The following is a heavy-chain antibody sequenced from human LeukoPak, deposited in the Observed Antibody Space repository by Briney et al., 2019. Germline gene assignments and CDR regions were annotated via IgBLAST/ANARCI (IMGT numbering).Heavy chain of an antibody. CDR3: ARQFPYSSSYSTVRGWFDP. CDR1: GYSFTSYW. CDR2: IYPGDSDT. Sequence: GESLKISCKGSGYSFTSYWIGWVRQMPGKGLEWMGIIYPGDSDTRYSPSFQGQVTISADKSISTAYLQWSSLKASDTAMYYCARQFPYSSSYSTVRGWFDPWGQGTLVTVSS. V-gene: IGHV5-51*01. D-gene: IGHD6-6*01. J-gene: IGHJ5*02.